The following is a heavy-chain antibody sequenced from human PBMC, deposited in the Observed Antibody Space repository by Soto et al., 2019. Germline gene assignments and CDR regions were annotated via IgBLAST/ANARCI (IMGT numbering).Heavy chain of an antibody. Sequence: GESLKISCKGFGYNFTRDWIGWVRQMPGKGLEWMGIIYPGDSDTRYSPSFEGQVSISADKSVSTAYLQWSSLKASDTAMYYCARRGVNGGLEVWGQGTTVTVSS. J-gene: IGHJ6*02. CDR1: GYNFTRDW. CDR3: ARRGVNGGLEV. D-gene: IGHD2-8*01. CDR2: IYPGDSDT. V-gene: IGHV5-51*01.